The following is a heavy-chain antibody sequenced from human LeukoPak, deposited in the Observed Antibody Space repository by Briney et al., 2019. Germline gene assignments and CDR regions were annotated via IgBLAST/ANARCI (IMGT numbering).Heavy chain of an antibody. CDR2: ISAYNGNT. D-gene: IGHD2-2*01. V-gene: IGHV1-18*01. J-gene: IGHJ4*02. Sequence: ASVKVSCKASGYTFTSYGISWVRQAPGQGLEWMGWISAYNGNTNYAQKLQGRVTMTTDTSTSTAYMELRGLRSDDTAVYYCARDGEYCSSTSCLYYFDYWGQGTLVTVSS. CDR3: ARDGEYCSSTSCLYYFDY. CDR1: GYTFTSYG.